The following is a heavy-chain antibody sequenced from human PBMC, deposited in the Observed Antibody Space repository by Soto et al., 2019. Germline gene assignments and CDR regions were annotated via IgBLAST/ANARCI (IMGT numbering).Heavy chain of an antibody. J-gene: IGHJ3*02. Sequence: GASLKVSCKASGGTFSSYSISWVRQAPGQGLEWMGGIIPIFGTANYAQKFQGRVTITADESTSTAYMELSSLRSEDTAVYYCARNRDYYGSPDAFDIWGQGTMVTVSS. CDR1: GGTFSSYS. CDR2: IIPIFGTA. CDR3: ARNRDYYGSPDAFDI. V-gene: IGHV1-69*13. D-gene: IGHD3-10*01.